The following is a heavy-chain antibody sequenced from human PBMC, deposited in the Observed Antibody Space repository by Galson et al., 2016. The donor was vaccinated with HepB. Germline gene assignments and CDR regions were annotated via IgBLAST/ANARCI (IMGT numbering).Heavy chain of an antibody. Sequence: SLRLSCAASGFTFSSFSLNWVRQAPGRGLEWISYISGSSSSIYYADSVKGRFTISRDNAKNSLYLQMNSLRVEDTAVYYCAGGGGGPGPYFDFWGQGTLVPVSS. CDR2: ISGSSSSI. CDR1: GFTFSSFS. V-gene: IGHV3-48*04. CDR3: AGGGGGPGPYFDF. D-gene: IGHD2-15*01. J-gene: IGHJ4*02.